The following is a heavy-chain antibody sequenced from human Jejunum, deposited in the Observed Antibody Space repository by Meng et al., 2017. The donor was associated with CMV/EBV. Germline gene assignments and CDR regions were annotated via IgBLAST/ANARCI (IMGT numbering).Heavy chain of an antibody. CDR3: MRSLDY. J-gene: IGHJ4*02. V-gene: IGHV3-30-3*01. CDR1: GFTFRNYP. Sequence: SCAASGFTFRNYPIHWVRQAPDKGLEWVAGISNDGDTTYLADSVKGRFSISRDNSKNTVYLQMNSLRAEDTAVYYCMRSLDYWGQGTRVTVSS. CDR2: ISNDGDTT.